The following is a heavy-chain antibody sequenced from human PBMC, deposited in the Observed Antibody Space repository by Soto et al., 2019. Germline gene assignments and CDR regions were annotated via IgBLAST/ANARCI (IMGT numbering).Heavy chain of an antibody. J-gene: IGHJ4*02. D-gene: IGHD4-17*01. CDR1: GGSISSGDYY. CDR2: IYYSGST. V-gene: IGHV4-30-4*01. CDR3: SRVRYGDYHFEF. Sequence: SETLSRTCTVSGGSISSGDYYWSWIRQPPGKGLEWIGYIYYSGSTYYNPSLKSRVTISVDTSKNQFSLKLSSVTAADTAVYYCSRVRYGDYHFEFWGQGTLVIVTS.